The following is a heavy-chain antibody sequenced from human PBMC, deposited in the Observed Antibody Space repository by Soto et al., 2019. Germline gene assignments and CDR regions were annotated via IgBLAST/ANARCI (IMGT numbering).Heavy chain of an antibody. D-gene: IGHD2-2*01. CDR2: ISGSGGST. CDR3: ASFLRSGYCSSTSCGDY. V-gene: IGHV3-23*01. Sequence: EVQLLESGGGLVQPGGSLRLSCAASGFTFSSYAMSWVRQAPGKGLEWVSAISGSGGSTYYADPLKGRFTISRDNSKNTLYLQMNSLRAEDTAVYYCASFLRSGYCSSTSCGDYWGQGTLVTVSS. J-gene: IGHJ4*02. CDR1: GFTFSSYA.